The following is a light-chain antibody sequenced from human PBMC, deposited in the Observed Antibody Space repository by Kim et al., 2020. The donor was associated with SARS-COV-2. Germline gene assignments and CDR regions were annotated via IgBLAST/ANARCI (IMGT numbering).Light chain of an antibody. CDR2: HAS. CDR1: QSVRSKY. J-gene: IGKJ1*01. CDR3: QQHGDSWT. V-gene: IGKV3-20*01. Sequence: LSPGESAPLSCRASQSVRSKYFGGYQQKPGQAPRLVIHHASTRAAGIPDRISGSGSGTDFTLSISRLEPEDSAVYYCQQHGDSWTFGQGTKVDIK.